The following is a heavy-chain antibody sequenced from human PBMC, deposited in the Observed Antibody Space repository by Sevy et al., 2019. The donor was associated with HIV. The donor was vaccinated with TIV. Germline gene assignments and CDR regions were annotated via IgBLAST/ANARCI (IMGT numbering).Heavy chain of an antibody. CDR2: IIPIFGTA. CDR3: ARARDIVVVPAASYGMDV. D-gene: IGHD2-2*01. V-gene: IGHV1-69*01. Sequence: ASVKVSCKASGGTFRSYAISWVRQAPGQGLEWMGGIIPIFGTANYAQKFQGRVTITADESTSTAYMELSSLRSEDTAVYYCARARDIVVVPAASYGMDVWGQGTTVTVSS. CDR1: GGTFRSYA. J-gene: IGHJ6*02.